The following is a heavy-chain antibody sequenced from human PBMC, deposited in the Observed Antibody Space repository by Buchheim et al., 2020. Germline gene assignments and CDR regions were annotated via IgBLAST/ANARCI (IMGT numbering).Heavy chain of an antibody. CDR2: IDWDDDK. J-gene: IGHJ6*02. CDR3: ARIQIAVAGDYYYGMDV. V-gene: IGHV2-70*15. CDR1: GFSLSTSGMC. D-gene: IGHD6-19*01. Sequence: QVTLRESGPALVKPTQTPTLTCTFSGFSLSTSGMCVSWIRQPPGKALEWLARIDWDDDKYYSTSLKTRLTISKDTSKNQVVLTMTNMDPVDTATYYCARIQIAVAGDYYYGMDVWGQGTT.